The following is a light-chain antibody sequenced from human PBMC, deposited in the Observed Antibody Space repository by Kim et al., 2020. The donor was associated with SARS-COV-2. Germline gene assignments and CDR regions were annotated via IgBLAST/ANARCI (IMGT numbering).Light chain of an antibody. CDR3: QQYGSTPRT. V-gene: IGKV3-20*01. Sequence: SPGERATPYCWASQSVNSSDLAWYQQKPGQATRLIIYGASSRATGIPDRFSGSGSGTDFTLTISRLEPEDFAVYYSQQYGSTPRTFGQGTKVDIK. CDR1: QSVNSSD. J-gene: IGKJ1*01. CDR2: GAS.